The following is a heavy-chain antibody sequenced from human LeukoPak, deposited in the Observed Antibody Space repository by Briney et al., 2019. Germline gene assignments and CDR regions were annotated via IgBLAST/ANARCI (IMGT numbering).Heavy chain of an antibody. Sequence: PGRSLRLSCAASGFTFSSYAMHWVRQAPGKGLEWVAVISYDGSNKYYADSVKGRFTISRDNSKNTLYLQMNSLRAEDTAVYYCARNLPAADYWGQGTLVTVPS. J-gene: IGHJ4*02. CDR3: ARNLPAADY. CDR1: GFTFSSYA. V-gene: IGHV3-30-3*01. D-gene: IGHD2-2*01. CDR2: ISYDGSNK.